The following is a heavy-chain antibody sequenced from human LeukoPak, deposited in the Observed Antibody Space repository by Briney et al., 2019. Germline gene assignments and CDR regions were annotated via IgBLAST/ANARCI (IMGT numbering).Heavy chain of an antibody. CDR3: AKTGDPYYGPGSYGMDV. Sequence: GESLKISCKGSGYSFTSYWITWVRQLPGKGLEWMGRIDPSDSYTDYSPSFQGHVTISADKSISTAYLQWSSLKASDTAMYYCAKTGDPYYGPGSYGMDVWGQGTTVTVSS. J-gene: IGHJ6*02. D-gene: IGHD3-10*01. CDR1: GYSFTSYW. CDR2: IDPSDSYT. V-gene: IGHV5-10-1*01.